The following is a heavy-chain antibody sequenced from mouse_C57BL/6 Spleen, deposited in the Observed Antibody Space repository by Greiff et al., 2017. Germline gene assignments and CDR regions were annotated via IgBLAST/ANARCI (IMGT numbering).Heavy chain of an antibody. CDR2: LWSGGST. CDR1: VFSLTSYG. Sequence: QVQLQQSGPGLVQPSQSLSITCTVSVFSLTSYGVHFVRQSPGKGLEWLGVLWSGGSTDSNAAFISRLSISKDSSKGQVSFKKNSLQSVDTAIYYCARNAGEVGLLPYYYAMDYWGQGTSVTVSS. V-gene: IGHV2-2*01. D-gene: IGHD2-10*01. J-gene: IGHJ4*01. CDR3: ARNAGEVGLLPYYYAMDY.